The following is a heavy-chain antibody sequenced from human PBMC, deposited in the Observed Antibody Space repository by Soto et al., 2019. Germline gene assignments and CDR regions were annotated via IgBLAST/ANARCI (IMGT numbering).Heavy chain of an antibody. CDR3: ACLRTNLGTIDY. CDR1: GGSFSGYY. V-gene: IGHV4-34*01. D-gene: IGHD1-7*01. J-gene: IGHJ4*02. CDR2: INHSGST. Sequence: SETLSLTCAVYGGSFSGYYWSWIRQPPGKGLEWIGEINHSGSTNYNPSLKSRVTISVDTSKNQFSLKLSSVTAADTAVYYCACLRTNLGTIDYWGQGTLVTVSS.